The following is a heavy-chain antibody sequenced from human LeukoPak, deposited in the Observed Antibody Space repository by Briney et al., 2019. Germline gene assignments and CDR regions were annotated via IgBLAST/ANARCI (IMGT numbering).Heavy chain of an antibody. CDR3: ATQLRGGGMDV. Sequence: PSETLSLTCTVSGGSISSGGYYWSWIRQHPGKGLEWIGYIYYSGSTYYNPSLKSRVTISVDTSKNQFSLKLSSMTAADTAVYYCATQLRGGGMDVWGQGTTVTVSS. D-gene: IGHD5-24*01. CDR2: IYYSGST. J-gene: IGHJ6*02. CDR1: GGSISSGGYY. V-gene: IGHV4-31*03.